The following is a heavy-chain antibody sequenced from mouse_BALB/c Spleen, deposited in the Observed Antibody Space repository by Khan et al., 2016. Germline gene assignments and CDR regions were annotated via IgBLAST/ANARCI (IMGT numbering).Heavy chain of an antibody. Sequence: QVQLQQSGAELVRPGSSVKISCKASDYAFSRYWMNWVKQRPGQGLEWIGQIYPGDGDTNYNGKFKGKATLTVDKFSSTAYMQLSSLTSEDSALFFCARGTPFAYWGQGTLVTVSA. J-gene: IGHJ3*01. CDR3: ARGTPFAY. CDR2: IYPGDGDT. D-gene: IGHD2-14*01. V-gene: IGHV1-80*01. CDR1: DYAFSRYW.